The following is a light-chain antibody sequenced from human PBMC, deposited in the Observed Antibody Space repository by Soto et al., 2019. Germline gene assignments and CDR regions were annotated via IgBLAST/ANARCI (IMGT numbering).Light chain of an antibody. CDR3: QQYHSYWT. J-gene: IGKJ1*01. CDR2: DAS. CDR1: QNINTF. V-gene: IGKV1-13*02. Sequence: AIQLTQSPSSLSASVGDRVTISCRASQNINTFLNWYQQKGGKAPKLLIYDASSLESGVPQRFSGSGSGTEFTLTISSLQTDDFSTYYCQQYHSYWTFGQGTKVDIK.